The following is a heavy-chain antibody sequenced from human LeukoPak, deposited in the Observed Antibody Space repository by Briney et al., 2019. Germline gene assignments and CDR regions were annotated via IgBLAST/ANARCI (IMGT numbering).Heavy chain of an antibody. V-gene: IGHV4-30-2*01. CDR1: GGSISSGGYS. CDR2: IYHSGST. Sequence: SETLSLTCAVSGGSISSGGYSWSWIRQPPGKGLEWIGYIYHSGSTYYNPSLKSRVTISVDRSKSQFSLKLSSVTAADTAVYYCARAGGDGSGSYAFDIWGQGTMVTVSS. CDR3: ARAGGDGSGSYAFDI. J-gene: IGHJ3*02. D-gene: IGHD3-10*01.